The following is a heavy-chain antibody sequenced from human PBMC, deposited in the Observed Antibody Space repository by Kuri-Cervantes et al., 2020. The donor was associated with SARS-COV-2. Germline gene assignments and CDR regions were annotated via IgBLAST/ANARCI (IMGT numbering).Heavy chain of an antibody. J-gene: IGHJ3*02. CDR1: GYTLTELS. D-gene: IGHD1-7*01. Sequence: ASVKVSCKVSGYTLTELSVHWVRQAPGKGLEWMGGFDPEDGETIYAQKFQGRVTMTEDTSTDTAYMELSSLRSEDTAVYYCARELTYNWNYEGHDAFDIWGQGTMVTVSS. CDR2: FDPEDGET. CDR3: ARELTYNWNYEGHDAFDI. V-gene: IGHV1-24*01.